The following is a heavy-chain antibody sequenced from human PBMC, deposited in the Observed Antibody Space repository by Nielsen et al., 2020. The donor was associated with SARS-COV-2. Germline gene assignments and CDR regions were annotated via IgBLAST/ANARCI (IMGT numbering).Heavy chain of an antibody. CDR3: ARGFGGYDY. J-gene: IGHJ4*02. D-gene: IGHD3-10*01. CDR1: GFTFDDYA. V-gene: IGHV4-59*12. Sequence: ESLKISCAASGFTFDDYAMHWIRQPPGKGLEWIGCIYYSGNTNHNPSLKSRVTISVDTSKNQFSLKLSSVTAADTAVYYCARGFGGYDYWGQGTLVTVSS. CDR2: IYYSGNT.